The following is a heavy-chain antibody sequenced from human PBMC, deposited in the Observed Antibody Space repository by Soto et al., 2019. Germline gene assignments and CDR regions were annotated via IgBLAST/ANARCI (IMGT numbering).Heavy chain of an antibody. Sequence: ASVKVSCKVSGYSFTDYGFSWVRRAPGQGLEWLGWISPYNGKAFYVKNFQDRLTMTTDTATSTVYMDLSRLTSDDTAIYYCARSKGYSNHNIYYFDYWGQGTLVTVSS. J-gene: IGHJ4*02. V-gene: IGHV1-18*01. CDR3: ARSKGYSNHNIYYFDY. D-gene: IGHD2-15*01. CDR1: GYSFTDYG. CDR2: ISPYNGKA.